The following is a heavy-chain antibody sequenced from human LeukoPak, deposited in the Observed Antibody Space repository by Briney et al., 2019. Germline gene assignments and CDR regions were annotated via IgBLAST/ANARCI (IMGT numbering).Heavy chain of an antibody. CDR3: ARRDVFDI. CDR1: GFTLSTYS. CDR2: ISSSSNYI. Sequence: PGGSLRLSCAASGFTLSTYSMNWVRQAPGKGLEWVSSISSSSNYISYADSVKGRFTISRDNAKKSLYLQMSSLRAEDTAVYYCARRDVFDIWGQGTMVTVSS. J-gene: IGHJ3*02. V-gene: IGHV3-21*01.